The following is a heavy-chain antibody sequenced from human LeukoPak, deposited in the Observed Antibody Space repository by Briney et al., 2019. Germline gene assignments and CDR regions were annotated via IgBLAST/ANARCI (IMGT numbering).Heavy chain of an antibody. J-gene: IGHJ4*02. Sequence: ASVKVSCKXSGYTFTGYYMHWVRQAPGQGLERMGWINPNSGGTNYAQKLQGRVTMTRDTSISTAYMELSRLRSDDTAVYYCARVSRKTTSSFDYWGQGTLVTVSS. CDR2: INPNSGGT. CDR3: ARVSRKTTSSFDY. V-gene: IGHV1-2*02. CDR1: GYTFTGYY. D-gene: IGHD2-2*01.